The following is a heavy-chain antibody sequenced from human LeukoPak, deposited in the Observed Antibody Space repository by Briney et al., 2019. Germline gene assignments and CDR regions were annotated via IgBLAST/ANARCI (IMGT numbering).Heavy chain of an antibody. Sequence: GRPLRLSCAASGFTFSSYAMHWVRQAPGKGLEWVAVISYDGSNKYYADSVKGRFTISRDNSKNTLYLQMNSLRAEDTAVYYCARDSDQWEGLYYFDYWGQGTLVTVSS. CDR3: ARDSDQWEGLYYFDY. D-gene: IGHD1-26*01. CDR2: ISYDGSNK. V-gene: IGHV3-30*04. J-gene: IGHJ4*02. CDR1: GFTFSSYA.